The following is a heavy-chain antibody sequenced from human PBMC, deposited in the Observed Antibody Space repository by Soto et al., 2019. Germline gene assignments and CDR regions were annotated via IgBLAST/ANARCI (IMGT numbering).Heavy chain of an antibody. Sequence: QVQLVESGGGVVQPGRSLRLSCAASGFTFSSYAMHWVRQAPGKGLEWVAVISYDGRNKYYADSVKGRFTISRDNSKNTLYLQMNSLRAEDTAGYYCARAGAIVVVIIDYWGQGTLVTVSS. D-gene: IGHD3-22*01. V-gene: IGHV3-30*04. CDR2: ISYDGRNK. CDR3: ARAGAIVVVIIDY. CDR1: GFTFSSYA. J-gene: IGHJ4*02.